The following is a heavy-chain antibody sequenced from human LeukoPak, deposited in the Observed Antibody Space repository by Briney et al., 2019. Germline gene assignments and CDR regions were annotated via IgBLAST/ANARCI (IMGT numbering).Heavy chain of an antibody. CDR3: ARGPGDFDASDI. Sequence: GGSLRLSCAASGFTFSSYAMSWVRQAPGKGPEWVAHIKENGYEQYYADSVKGRFTISRDNAQKSLWLQMNSLRVEDTAVYYCARGPGDFDASDIWGQGAMVTVSS. V-gene: IGHV3-7*01. CDR2: IKENGYEQ. D-gene: IGHD1-14*01. J-gene: IGHJ3*02. CDR1: GFTFSSYA.